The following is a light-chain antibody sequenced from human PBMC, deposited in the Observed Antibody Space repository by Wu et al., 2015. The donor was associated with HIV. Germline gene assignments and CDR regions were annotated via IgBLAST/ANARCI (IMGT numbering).Light chain of an antibody. CDR2: GAS. CDR1: QSVSNSF. Sequence: EIVLTQSPGTLSLSPGERATLYCRASQSVSNSFLSWYQQTRGQAPRLLIYGASSRPTGIPDRFSGSGSGTDFTLTISRLEPEDFAVYYCQQYSSPYSFGQGTKLDIK. V-gene: IGKV3-20*01. J-gene: IGKJ2*03. CDR3: QQYSSPYS.